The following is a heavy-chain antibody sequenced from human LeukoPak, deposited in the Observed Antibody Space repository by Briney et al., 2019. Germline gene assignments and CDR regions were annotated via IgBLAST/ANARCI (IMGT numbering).Heavy chain of an antibody. V-gene: IGHV3-74*01. CDR1: GVTFSSCC. CDR2: IYSDGSTT. J-gene: IGHJ4*02. CDR3: ARDGSLPDY. Sequence: PGGALRLSCAASGVTFSSCCMHWVRQAPGKGLVWVSRIYSDGSTTNYADSLKGRFTISRDNAKNTLYLQMNSLRAEDTAVYYCARDGSLPDYWGQGTLVTVSS.